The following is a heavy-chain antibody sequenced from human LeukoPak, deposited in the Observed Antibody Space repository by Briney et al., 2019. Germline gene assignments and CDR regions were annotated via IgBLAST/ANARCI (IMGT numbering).Heavy chain of an antibody. J-gene: IGHJ4*02. D-gene: IGHD3-22*01. CDR1: GGSFSGYY. CDR3: ARRWVVVSFDY. V-gene: IGHV4-34*01. Sequence: SETLSLTCAVYGGSFSGYYWSWIRQPPGKGLEWIGEINHSGSTNYNPSLKSRVTISVDTSKNQFSLKLSSVTAADTAVYYCARRWVVVSFDYWGQGTLVTVSS. CDR2: INHSGST.